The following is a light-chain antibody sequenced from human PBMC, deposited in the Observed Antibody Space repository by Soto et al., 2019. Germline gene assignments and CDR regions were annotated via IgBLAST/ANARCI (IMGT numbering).Light chain of an antibody. CDR2: DVS. J-gene: IGLJ2*01. V-gene: IGLV2-14*01. CDR1: SSDVGGYNY. Sequence: QSVLTQPASVSGSPGQSITISCPGTSSDVGGYNYVSWYQQHPGKAPKLMIYDVSNRPSGVSNRFSGSKSGNTASLTISGLQAEDDADYYCSSYTSSSSVVFGGGTKLTVL. CDR3: SSYTSSSSVV.